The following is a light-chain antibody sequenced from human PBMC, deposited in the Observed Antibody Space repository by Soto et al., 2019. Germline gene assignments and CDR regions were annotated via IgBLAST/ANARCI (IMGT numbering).Light chain of an antibody. Sequence: QTALTQPPSASGSPGQSFAISCTGTSSDVGGYNYVSWYQQHPGKAPKLMIYEVNKRPSGVPDRFSGSKSGNTASLTVSGLQAEDEADYYCRSYAGSNNYVFGTGTKVTVL. CDR2: EVN. CDR3: RSYAGSNNYV. V-gene: IGLV2-8*01. J-gene: IGLJ1*01. CDR1: SSDVGGYNY.